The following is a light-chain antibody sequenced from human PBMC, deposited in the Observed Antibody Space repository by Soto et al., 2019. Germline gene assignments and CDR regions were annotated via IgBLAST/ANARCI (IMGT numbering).Light chain of an antibody. Sequence: QSVLTQPASVSGFPGQSITISCTGSSSDVGGYNYVSWYQQHPGKAPKLMIYEVSNRPSGISNRFSGSKSGNTASLTLSGLQAEDEADYYCSSYTSSSTLVFGGGTKVTVL. CDR3: SSYTSSSTLV. V-gene: IGLV2-14*01. CDR1: SSDVGGYNY. J-gene: IGLJ2*01. CDR2: EVS.